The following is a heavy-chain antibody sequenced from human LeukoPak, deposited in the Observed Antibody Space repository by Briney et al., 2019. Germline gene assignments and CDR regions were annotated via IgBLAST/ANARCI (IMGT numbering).Heavy chain of an antibody. J-gene: IGHJ4*02. CDR2: IYPGDSDT. Sequence: GESLKISCKGSGYGFTSYWIGWVRQMPGKGLEWMGIIYPGDSDTRYSPSFQGQVAISADKPISTAYLQWSSLKASDTAMYYCARYSSSWYVRYWGQGTLVTVSS. D-gene: IGHD6-13*01. CDR1: GYGFTSYW. CDR3: ARYSSSWYVRY. V-gene: IGHV5-51*04.